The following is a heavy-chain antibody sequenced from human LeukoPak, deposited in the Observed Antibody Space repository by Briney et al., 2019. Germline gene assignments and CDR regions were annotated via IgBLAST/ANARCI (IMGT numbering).Heavy chain of an antibody. D-gene: IGHD6-13*01. Sequence: GGSLRLSCAASGFTVSSNYMSWVRQAPGKGLEWVSVIYSGGSTYYADSVKGRFTISRDNSMNTLYLQMNSLRAEDTAVYYCARQLWVSSSWYHFDYWGQGTLVTVSS. CDR1: GFTVSSNY. CDR3: ARQLWVSSSWYHFDY. CDR2: IYSGGST. V-gene: IGHV3-53*01. J-gene: IGHJ4*02.